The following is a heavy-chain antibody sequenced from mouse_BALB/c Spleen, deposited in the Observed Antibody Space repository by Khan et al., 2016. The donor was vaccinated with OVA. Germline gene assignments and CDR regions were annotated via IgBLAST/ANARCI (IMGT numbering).Heavy chain of an antibody. J-gene: IGHJ4*01. CDR1: GYSITSDFA. V-gene: IGHV3-2*02. D-gene: IGHD2-1*01. CDR3: TRSVYYAYAYAMTT. CDR2: ISFSGTT. Sequence: EVQLVESGPGLVKPSQSLSLTCTVTGYSITSDFAWNWVRQFPGNKLEWMGYISFSGTTSYDPSLKSRLSITRDTSKNQFFLQLSSVNTEDTATYYCTRSVYYAYAYAMTTGVKEPQSPSPQ.